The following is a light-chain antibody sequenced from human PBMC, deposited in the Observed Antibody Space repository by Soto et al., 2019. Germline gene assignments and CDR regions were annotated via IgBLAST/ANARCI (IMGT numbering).Light chain of an antibody. Sequence: QSALTQPASVSGSPGQSITISCTGTSSDVGGYNYVSWYQQHPGKAPKLMIYEVSNRPSGVSNRFSGSKSGNTDSLTISGLQAEDEADYYCSSSTSSDTLLFGGGTKLTVL. J-gene: IGLJ2*01. CDR1: SSDVGGYNY. CDR3: SSSTSSDTLL. V-gene: IGLV2-14*01. CDR2: EVS.